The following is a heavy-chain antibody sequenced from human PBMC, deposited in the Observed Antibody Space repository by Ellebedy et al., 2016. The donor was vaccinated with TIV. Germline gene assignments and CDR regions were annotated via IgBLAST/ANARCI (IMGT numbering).Heavy chain of an antibody. Sequence: SQTLSLTCAVYGGSFSGYYWSWIRQPPGKGLEWIGEVNHSGSTNYNPSLKSRVTISVDTSKNQFSLKLSSVTAADTAVYYCARDPYCGGDCPNDAFDIWGQGTMVTVSS. V-gene: IGHV4-34*01. CDR2: VNHSGST. CDR3: ARDPYCGGDCPNDAFDI. J-gene: IGHJ3*02. D-gene: IGHD2-21*02. CDR1: GGSFSGYY.